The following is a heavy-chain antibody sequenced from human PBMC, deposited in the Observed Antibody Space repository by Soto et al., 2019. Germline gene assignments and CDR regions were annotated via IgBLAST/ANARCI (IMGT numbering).Heavy chain of an antibody. D-gene: IGHD3-10*01. Sequence: FETLCLPWTVACGSITSLCWSWIRQTPGKGLEWIAYMHHSGSTNYNPSLKSRVTVSIDTSKSQVSLRLSSVTAADTAVYYCVRQGFGRLHGLVDVWGQGTTVTVSS. V-gene: IGHV4-59*08. CDR1: CGSITSLC. J-gene: IGHJ6*02. CDR2: MHHSGST. CDR3: VRQGFGRLHGLVDV.